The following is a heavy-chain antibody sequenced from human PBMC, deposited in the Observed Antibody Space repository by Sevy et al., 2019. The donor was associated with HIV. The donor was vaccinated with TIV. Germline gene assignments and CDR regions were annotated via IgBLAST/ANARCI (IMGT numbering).Heavy chain of an antibody. CDR3: ARGMAYGSGRIVYDY. CDR1: GFVFSSYT. J-gene: IGHJ4*02. CDR2: ISSSSRYI. D-gene: IGHD3-10*01. Sequence: GGSLRLSCAASGFVFSSYTMNWVRQSPGKGLEWVSSISSSSRYIFYADSVKGRFTISRDNARNSLYLQMNSLRAEDTAVYYCARGMAYGSGRIVYDYWGQGTLVTVSS. V-gene: IGHV3-21*01.